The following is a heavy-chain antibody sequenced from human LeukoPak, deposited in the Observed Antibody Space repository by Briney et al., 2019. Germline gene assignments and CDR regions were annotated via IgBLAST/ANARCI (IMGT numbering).Heavy chain of an antibody. Sequence: GGSLRLSCAASGFTFSTYTMNWVRQAPGKGLEWVSYISSSSSTIYYADSVKGRFTISRDNAKNSLYLQMNSLRAEDTAVYYCARDWGYCSSTSCYHLSDYWGQGTLVTVSS. CDR3: ARDWGYCSSTSCYHLSDY. D-gene: IGHD2-2*01. CDR1: GFTFSTYT. CDR2: ISSSSSTI. V-gene: IGHV3-48*01. J-gene: IGHJ4*02.